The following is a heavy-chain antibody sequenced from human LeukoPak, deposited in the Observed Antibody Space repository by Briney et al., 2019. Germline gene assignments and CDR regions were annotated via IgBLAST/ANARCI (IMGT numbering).Heavy chain of an antibody. D-gene: IGHD2-15*01. CDR3: ARDPELGYCSGGSCYNY. J-gene: IGHJ4*02. V-gene: IGHV3-30-3*01. CDR2: ISYEGSNK. CDR1: GFTFSSYA. Sequence: GGSLRLSCAASGFTFSSYAMHWVRQAPGKGLEWVAVISYEGSNKYYADSVKGRFTISRDNSKNTLYLQMNSLRAEDTAVYYCARDPELGYCSGGSCYNYWGQGTLVTVSS.